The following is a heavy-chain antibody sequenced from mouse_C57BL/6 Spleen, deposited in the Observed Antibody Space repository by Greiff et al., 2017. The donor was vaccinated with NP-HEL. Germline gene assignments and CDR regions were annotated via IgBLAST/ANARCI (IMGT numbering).Heavy chain of an antibody. V-gene: IGHV1-69*01. CDR2: IDPSDSYT. CDR1: GYTFTSYW. J-gene: IGHJ2*01. Sequence: QVQLQQPGAELVMPGASVKLSCKASGYTFTSYWMHWVKQRPGQGLEWIGEIDPSDSYTNYNQKFKGKSTLTVDKSSSTAYMQLSSLTSEDSAVYYCARWEDSSGYYFDYWGQGTTLTVSS. CDR3: ARWEDSSGYYFDY. D-gene: IGHD3-2*02.